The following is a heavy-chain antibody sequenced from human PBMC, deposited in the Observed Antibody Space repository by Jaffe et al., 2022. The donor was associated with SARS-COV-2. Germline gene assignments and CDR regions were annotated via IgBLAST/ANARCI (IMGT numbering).Heavy chain of an antibody. D-gene: IGHD3-22*01. Sequence: EVQLLESGGGLVQPGGSLRLSCAASGFTFSSYAMSWVRQAPGKGLEWVSAISGSGGSTYYADSVKGRFTISRDNSKNTLYLQMNSLRAEDTAVYYCAKPAYYYDSSGYFYDAFDIWGQGTMVTVSS. CDR2: ISGSGGST. V-gene: IGHV3-23*01. J-gene: IGHJ3*02. CDR3: AKPAYYYDSSGYFYDAFDI. CDR1: GFTFSSYA.